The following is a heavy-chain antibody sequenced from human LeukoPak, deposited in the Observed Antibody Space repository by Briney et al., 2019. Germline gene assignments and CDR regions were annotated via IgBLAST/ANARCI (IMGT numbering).Heavy chain of an antibody. D-gene: IGHD3-9*01. CDR2: IKQDGSEK. CDR3: ARIDILTDHAFDI. J-gene: IGHJ3*02. CDR1: GFTFSSYW. Sequence: GGSLRLSCAASGFTFSSYWMSWVRQAPGKGLEWVANIKQDGSEKYYVDSVKGRFTISRDNAKNSLYLQMNSLRAEDTAVHYCARIDILTDHAFDIWGQGTMVTVSS. V-gene: IGHV3-7*04.